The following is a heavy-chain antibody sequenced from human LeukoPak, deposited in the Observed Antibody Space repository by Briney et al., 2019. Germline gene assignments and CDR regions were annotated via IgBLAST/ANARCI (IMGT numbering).Heavy chain of an antibody. D-gene: IGHD3-10*01. CDR2: IYHRGST. CDR1: GVSISSSNW. J-gene: IGHJ6*02. V-gene: IGHV4-4*02. Sequence: KTSETLSLTCAVSGVSISSSNWWSWVRQPPGKGLEWIGEIYHRGSTNYNPSLKSRATISVDKSKIQFSLKLSSVTAADTAVYYCVRHSETYGMDVWGQGTTVTVSS. CDR3: VRHSETYGMDV.